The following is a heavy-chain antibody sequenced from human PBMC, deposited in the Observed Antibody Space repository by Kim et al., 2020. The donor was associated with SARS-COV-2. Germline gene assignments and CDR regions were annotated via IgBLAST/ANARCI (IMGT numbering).Heavy chain of an antibody. CDR3: ARGPEYSSGWYNWFDP. Sequence: SVKVSCKASGGTFSSYAISWVRQAPGQGLEWMGGIIPIFGTANYAQKFQGRVTITADESTSTAYMELSSLRSEDTAVYYCARGPEYSSGWYNWFDPWGQGTLVTVSS. D-gene: IGHD6-19*01. CDR1: GGTFSSYA. J-gene: IGHJ5*02. V-gene: IGHV1-69*13. CDR2: IIPIFGTA.